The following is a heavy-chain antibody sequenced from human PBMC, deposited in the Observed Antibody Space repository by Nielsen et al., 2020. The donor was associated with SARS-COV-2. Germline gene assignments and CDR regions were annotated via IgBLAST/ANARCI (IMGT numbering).Heavy chain of an antibody. V-gene: IGHV3-74*01. J-gene: IGHJ4*02. CDR1: GFTFSSYW. CDR3: ARSYYDSSVIREKKRGASADY. D-gene: IGHD3-22*01. CDR2: INSDGGST. Sequence: GESLKISCAASGFTFSSYWMHWVRQAPGKGLVWVSRINSDGGSTSYADSVKGRFTISRDNAKNTLYLQMNSLRAEDTAVYYCARSYYDSSVIREKKRGASADYWGQGTLVTVSS.